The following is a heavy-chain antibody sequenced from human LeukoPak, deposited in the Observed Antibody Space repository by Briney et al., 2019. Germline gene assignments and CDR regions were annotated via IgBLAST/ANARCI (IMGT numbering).Heavy chain of an antibody. D-gene: IGHD6-13*01. V-gene: IGHV4-4*07. CDR1: GGSMGGYY. Sequence: SETLSLTCTVSGGSMGGYYWSWIRQPAGKRLEWIGRIYSNGSPAYNPSLQSRITMTIDTSRYQFSLRMTSMTAADAAVYFCARDRGSSWEFWGRGTLVTVSS. CDR2: IYSNGSP. J-gene: IGHJ4*02. CDR3: ARDRGSSWEF.